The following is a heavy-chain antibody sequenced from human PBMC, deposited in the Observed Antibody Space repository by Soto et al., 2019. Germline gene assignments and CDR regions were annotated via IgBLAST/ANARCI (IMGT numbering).Heavy chain of an antibody. CDR3: AIFELVVGDAFAI. J-gene: IGHJ3*02. CDR1: GYSFTSYW. D-gene: IGHD3-22*01. Sequence: GESLKISCKGSGYSFTSYWISWVRQMPGKGLERMGRIDPSDSYTNYSPSFQGHVTISADKSISTAYLQWSSLKASDTAMYYCAIFELVVGDAFAIWGQGTMVTVSS. CDR2: IDPSDSYT. V-gene: IGHV5-10-1*01.